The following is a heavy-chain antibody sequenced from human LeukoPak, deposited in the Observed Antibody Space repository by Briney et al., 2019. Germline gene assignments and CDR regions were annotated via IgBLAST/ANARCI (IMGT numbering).Heavy chain of an antibody. CDR3: ARDRRYSSGWYREGDAFDT. D-gene: IGHD6-19*01. CDR2: ISYDGSNK. V-gene: IGHV3-30*04. Sequence: PGGSLRLSCAASGFTFSSYAMHWVRQAPGKGLEWVAVISYDGSNKYYADSVKGRFTISRDNSKNTLYLQMNSLRAEDTAVYYCARDRRYSSGWYREGDAFDTWGQGTMVTVSS. CDR1: GFTFSSYA. J-gene: IGHJ3*02.